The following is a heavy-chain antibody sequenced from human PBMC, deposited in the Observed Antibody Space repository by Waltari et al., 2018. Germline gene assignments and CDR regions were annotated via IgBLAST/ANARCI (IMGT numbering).Heavy chain of an antibody. V-gene: IGHV3-23*01. CDR2: ISGSGGDT. CDR1: GFTFSGYT. Sequence: EVQLLESGGGLVQPGGSLRLSCAASGFTFSGYTMTWVRQGPGKGLEWVSTISGSGGDTDDADSGKGRFTISGDNSRNTLYLQMNTLRAGDTAVYYCAKSLGDTYGRYPMDYWGQGTLVTVSS. D-gene: IGHD3-10*01. CDR3: AKSLGDTYGRYPMDY. J-gene: IGHJ4*02.